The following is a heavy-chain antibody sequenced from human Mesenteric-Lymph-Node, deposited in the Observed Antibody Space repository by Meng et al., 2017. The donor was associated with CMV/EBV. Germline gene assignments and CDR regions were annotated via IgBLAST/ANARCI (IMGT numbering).Heavy chain of an antibody. V-gene: IGHV1-69*01. D-gene: IGHD3-10*01. CDR2: IIPIFHTP. Sequence: SGDTLSRYAISWVRQAPGQGLEWKGGIIPIFHTPYYAQNFQGRVTITADESTSTAYMELNSLRSEDTAVYYCARAPGYFGSGSYYNYWGQGTLVTVSS. CDR3: ARAPGYFGSGSYYNY. CDR1: GDTLSRYA. J-gene: IGHJ4*02.